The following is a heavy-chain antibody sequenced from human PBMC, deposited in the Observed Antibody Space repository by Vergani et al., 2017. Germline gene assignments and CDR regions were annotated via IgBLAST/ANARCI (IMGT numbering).Heavy chain of an antibody. CDR3: AKDRFLDLPPVDAFGI. D-gene: IGHD3-10*01. CDR1: GFTFSSYA. V-gene: IGHV3-23*01. CDR2: ISGSGGSK. Sequence: EVQLLESGGGLVQPGGSLRLSCAASGFTFSSYAMSWVRQAPGKGLEWVSVISGSGGSKYYADYVKGRFTISGDNSKNTLYLQMNSLRDEDTAVYYCAKDRFLDLPPVDAFGIWGQGTMVTVSS. J-gene: IGHJ3*02.